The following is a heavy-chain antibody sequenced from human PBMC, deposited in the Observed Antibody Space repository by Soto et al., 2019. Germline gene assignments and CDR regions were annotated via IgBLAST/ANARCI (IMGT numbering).Heavy chain of an antibody. D-gene: IGHD1-1*01. CDR2: ISGSGDST. CDR3: AKVHGGTKSTVWFFEL. CDR1: GFTFSDYA. V-gene: IGHV3-23*01. Sequence: EVQLLESGGGLGQPGGSLRLSCAASGFTFSDYAMNWVRQAPGQGLGWVSAISGSGDSTCHAASVKGRITISRDNFKNTLFRQTTKLSAQETALYHCAKVHGGTKSTVWFFELWGRGTLVSVSS. J-gene: IGHJ2*01.